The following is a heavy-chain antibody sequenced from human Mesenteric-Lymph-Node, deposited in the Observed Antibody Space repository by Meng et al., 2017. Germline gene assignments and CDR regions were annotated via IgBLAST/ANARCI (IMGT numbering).Heavy chain of an antibody. D-gene: IGHD3-16*01. J-gene: IGHJ5*02. CDR3: ARDKSHYDGRSGWFDP. V-gene: IGHV3-30-3*01. CDR1: GFTFTDYA. CDR2: VSHDGNSG. Sequence: QVQLVESGGGLVKPGGSLRLSCAASGFTFTDYAMHWVRQAPGKGLEWVAIVSHDGNSGCYADSVKGRFSISRDNFRNTQYLQMNSLRPEDTAVYYCARDKSHYDGRSGWFDPWGQGTLVTVSS.